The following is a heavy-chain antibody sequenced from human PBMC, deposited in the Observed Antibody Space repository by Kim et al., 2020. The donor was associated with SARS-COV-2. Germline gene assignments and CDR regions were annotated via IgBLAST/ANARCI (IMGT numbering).Heavy chain of an antibody. J-gene: IGHJ6*02. CDR3: AKDKGFSGDYYYYGMDV. CDR1: GFTFDDYA. D-gene: IGHD3-10*01. V-gene: IGHV3-9*01. Sequence: GGSLRLSCAASGFTFDDYAMHWVRQAPGKGLEWVSGISWNSGSIGYADSVKGRFTISRDNAKNSLYLQMNSLRAEDTALYYCAKDKGFSGDYYYYGMDVWGQGTTVTVSS. CDR2: ISWNSGSI.